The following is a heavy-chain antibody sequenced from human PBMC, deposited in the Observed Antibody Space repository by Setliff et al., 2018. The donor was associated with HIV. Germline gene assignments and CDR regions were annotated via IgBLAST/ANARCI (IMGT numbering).Heavy chain of an antibody. CDR1: GYTFTSYA. CDR2: INAGNGNT. CDR3: ARDPFGGEFTYYYYGMDV. V-gene: IGHV1-3*01. Sequence: GASVKVSCKASGYTFTSYAMHWVRQAPGQRLEWMGWINAGNGNTKYSQKFQGRVTITRDTSASTAYMELSSLRSEDTAVYYCARDPFGGEFTYYYYGMDVWGQGTTVTVSS. D-gene: IGHD3-10*01. J-gene: IGHJ6*02.